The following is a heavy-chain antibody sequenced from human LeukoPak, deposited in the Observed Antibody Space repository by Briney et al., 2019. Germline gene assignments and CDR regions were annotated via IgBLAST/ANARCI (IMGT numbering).Heavy chain of an antibody. D-gene: IGHD3-10*01. CDR1: GYSINSAFY. CDR2: VFHRGTT. Sequence: SETLSLTCTVSGYSINSAFYWGWIRVPPGKGLEWIGSVFHRGTTYYNSSLKSRVNISIDTSKNQFSLKLNSLAAEDTAMYYCVRDGYYGSGSPGWFGPWGPGTLVIVSA. V-gene: IGHV4-38-2*02. J-gene: IGHJ5*02. CDR3: VRDGYYGSGSPGWFGP.